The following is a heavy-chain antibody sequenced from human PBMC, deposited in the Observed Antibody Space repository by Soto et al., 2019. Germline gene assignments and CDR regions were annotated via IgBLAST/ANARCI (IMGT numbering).Heavy chain of an antibody. CDR3: ASSWGDYRYLDF. J-gene: IGHJ4*02. CDR1: GFTFSDHY. V-gene: IGHV3-72*01. D-gene: IGHD4-17*01. CDR2: SRNKANSYTT. Sequence: GGSLRLSCAASGFTFSDHYMDWVRQAPGKGLEWVARSRNKANSYTTEYAASVKGRFTISRDDSRNSLYLQMNSLKTEDTAVYYCASSWGDYRYLDFWGQGTLVTVSS.